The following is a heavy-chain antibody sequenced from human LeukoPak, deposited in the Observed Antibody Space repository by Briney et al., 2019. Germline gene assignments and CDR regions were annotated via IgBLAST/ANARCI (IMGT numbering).Heavy chain of an antibody. V-gene: IGHV1-2*02. D-gene: IGHD4-17*01. CDR2: TNPNSGGT. CDR3: ARARDYGDYGGLGY. J-gene: IGHJ4*02. Sequence: AASVKVSCKSSGYTFTGYYMHWVRQAPGPGLEWMGWTNPNSGGTNYSQKFQGRVTMTRDTSISTAYMELSRLRSDDTAVYYCARARDYGDYGGLGYWGQGTLVTVSS. CDR1: GYTFTGYY.